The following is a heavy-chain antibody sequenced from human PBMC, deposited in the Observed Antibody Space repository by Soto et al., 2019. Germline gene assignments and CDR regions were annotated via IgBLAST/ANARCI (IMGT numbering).Heavy chain of an antibody. V-gene: IGHV2-5*01. D-gene: IGHD3-16*01. CDR3: AHTWGLPFDY. CDR2: IYWNDDK. Sequence: QITLKESGPTLAEPTQTLTLTCTDSVFSLRTTGVGVGWIRQPPGKALEWLGIIYWNDDKRYSPSLKNRFTLTSDISKSQVVLTMTNMDPVDTATYYCAHTWGLPFDYWGQGTLVIVSS. CDR1: VFSLRTTGVG. J-gene: IGHJ4*02.